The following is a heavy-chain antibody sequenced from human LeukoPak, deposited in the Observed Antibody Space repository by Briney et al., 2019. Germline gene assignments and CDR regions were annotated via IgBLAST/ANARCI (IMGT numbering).Heavy chain of an antibody. Sequence: ASVKVSCKASGYTFTSYVISWVRPAPGQGLEWMGWISAYNGNTNYAQKLQGRVTMTTDTSTSTAYMELRSLRSDDTAVYYCARDPPVVVPAANYGMDVWGQGTTVTVSS. CDR2: ISAYNGNT. J-gene: IGHJ6*02. V-gene: IGHV1-18*01. D-gene: IGHD2-2*01. CDR1: GYTFTSYV. CDR3: ARDPPVVVPAANYGMDV.